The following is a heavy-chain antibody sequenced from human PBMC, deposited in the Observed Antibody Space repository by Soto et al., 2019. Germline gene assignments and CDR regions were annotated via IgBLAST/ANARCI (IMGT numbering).Heavy chain of an antibody. CDR1: GFSLSTSGVG. CDR3: AHAAGYSSSWYGGNFDY. D-gene: IGHD6-13*01. Sequence: SGPTLVNPTQTLTLTCTFSGFSLSTSGVGVGWIRQPPGKALELLALIYWDDDKRYSPSLKSRLTITKDTSKNQVVLTMTNMDPVDTVTYYCAHAAGYSSSWYGGNFDYWGQGTLVTVSS. V-gene: IGHV2-5*02. CDR2: IYWDDDK. J-gene: IGHJ4*02.